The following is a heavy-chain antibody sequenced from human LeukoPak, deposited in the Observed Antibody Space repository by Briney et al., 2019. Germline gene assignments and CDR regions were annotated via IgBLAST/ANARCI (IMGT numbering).Heavy chain of an antibody. D-gene: IGHD3-10*01. V-gene: IGHV1-2*02. CDR3: ARDPSSGSYYHNCFDP. Sequence: ASVKVSCKASGYTFTGYYMHWVRQAPGQGLEWMGWINPNSGGTNYAQKFQGRVTMTRDTSISTAYMELSRLRSDDTAVYYCARDPSSGSYYHNCFDPWGQGTLVTVSS. CDR1: GYTFTGYY. J-gene: IGHJ5*02. CDR2: INPNSGGT.